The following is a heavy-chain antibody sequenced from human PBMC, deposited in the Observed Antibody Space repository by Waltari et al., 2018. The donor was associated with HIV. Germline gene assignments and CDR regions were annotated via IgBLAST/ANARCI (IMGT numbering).Heavy chain of an antibody. CDR1: GFTFDDYA. J-gene: IGHJ4*02. CDR2: ISLNSDST. CDR3: AKAESFFHPPDY. D-gene: IGHD1-26*01. Sequence: EVQLVESGGGLVQPGRSLRLSCAASGFTFDDYAMHWVRQVSGKGLEWVSGISLNSDSTGYADSVKGRFTISRDNAKTSLYLQMNSLRTEDTALYYCAKAESFFHPPDYWGQGTLVTVSS. V-gene: IGHV3-9*01.